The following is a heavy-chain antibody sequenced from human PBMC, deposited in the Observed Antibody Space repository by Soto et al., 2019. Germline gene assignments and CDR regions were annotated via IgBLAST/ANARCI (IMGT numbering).Heavy chain of an antibody. Sequence: PGGSLRLSCSVSGFTFSNYAMHWARQAPGKGLEYVSGITSDGDSTWHADSVKDRFTISRDNSKNTLFLQMSSLRVEDTAIYFCVKGNQLLRYYFEFWGPGTLVTVS. J-gene: IGHJ4*01. CDR2: ITSDGDST. CDR1: GFTFSNYA. V-gene: IGHV3-64D*06. D-gene: IGHD2-15*01. CDR3: VKGNQLLRYYFEF.